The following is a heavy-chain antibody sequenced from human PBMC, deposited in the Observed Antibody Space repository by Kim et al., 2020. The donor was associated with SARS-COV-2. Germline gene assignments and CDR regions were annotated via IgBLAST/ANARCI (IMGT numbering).Heavy chain of an antibody. D-gene: IGHD3-9*01. CDR1: GGSISSYY. V-gene: IGHV4-59*01. J-gene: IGHJ3*02. Sequence: SETLSLTCTVSGGSISSYYWSWIRQPPGKGLEWIGYIYYSGSTNYNPPLKSRVTISVDTSKNQFSLKLSSVTAADTAVYYCAIHDILTGWGAFDIWGQGTMVTVSS. CDR2: IYYSGST. CDR3: AIHDILTGWGAFDI.